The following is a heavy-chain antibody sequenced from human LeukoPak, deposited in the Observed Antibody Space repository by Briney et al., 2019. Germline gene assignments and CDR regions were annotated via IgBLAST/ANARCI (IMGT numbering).Heavy chain of an antibody. CDR2: ISGSGGST. V-gene: IGHV3-23*01. Sequence: PGGSLRLSCAASGFTFSSYAMSWVRQAPGKGLEWVSSISGSGGSTYYADSVKGRFTISRDNSKNTLYLQMNSLRAEDTAVYYCAKIPQYYDFWSGYDYWGQGTLVTVSS. J-gene: IGHJ4*02. D-gene: IGHD3-3*01. CDR3: AKIPQYYDFWSGYDY. CDR1: GFTFSSYA.